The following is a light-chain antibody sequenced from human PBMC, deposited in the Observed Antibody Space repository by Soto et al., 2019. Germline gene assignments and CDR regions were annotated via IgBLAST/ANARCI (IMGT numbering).Light chain of an antibody. CDR1: QGISSY. Sequence: AIRMTQSPSSFSASTGDRVTMTCRASQGISSYLAWYQQKPGKAPKLLIYAASSLQSGVPSRFSGSGSGTDFTLTISSLQPEDFATYYCQQSYSIPWTFGQGTKVDIK. CDR2: AAS. J-gene: IGKJ1*01. CDR3: QQSYSIPWT. V-gene: IGKV1-8*01.